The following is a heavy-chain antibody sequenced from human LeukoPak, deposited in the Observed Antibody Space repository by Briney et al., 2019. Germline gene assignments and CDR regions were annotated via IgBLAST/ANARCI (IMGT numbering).Heavy chain of an antibody. V-gene: IGHV3-7*01. D-gene: IGHD3-10*02. CDR2: IKQDGSEK. Sequence: GGSLRLSCAASGFTFSSYWMSWVRQAPGKGLEWVANIKQDGSEKYYGDSVKGRFTISRDNAKNSLYLQMNSLRAEDTAVYYCAELGITMIGGVWGKGTTVTISS. CDR1: GFTFSSYW. CDR3: AELGITMIGGV. J-gene: IGHJ6*04.